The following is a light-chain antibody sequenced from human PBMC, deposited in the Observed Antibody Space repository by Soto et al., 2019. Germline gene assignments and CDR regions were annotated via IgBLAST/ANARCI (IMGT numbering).Light chain of an antibody. CDR3: QQTRSYPST. CDR2: EAS. J-gene: IGKJ4*01. Sequence: IQMPQAELPLSASLGDRVTITFRASQGINSYLAWYQQKPWKVPQLLIYEASILQSGVPSRFSGSGSGTDFTLTISSLQAEDFATYYCQQTRSYPSTFGGGTKVDI. CDR1: QGINSY. V-gene: IGKV1-9*01.